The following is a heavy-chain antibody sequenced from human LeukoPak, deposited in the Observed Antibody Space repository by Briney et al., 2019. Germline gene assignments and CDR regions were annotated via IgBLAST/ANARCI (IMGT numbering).Heavy chain of an antibody. V-gene: IGHV3-48*03. CDR1: GFTFSSYE. CDR3: ARDTPGVIITPDY. Sequence: PGGSLRLSCAASGFTFSSYEMNWIRQAPGKGLEWVSYINSRGDIIHYADSVRDRFTISRDNAKNSLYLQMNSLRAEDTAVYYCARDTPGVIITPDYWGQGTLVTVPS. J-gene: IGHJ4*02. D-gene: IGHD2-15*01. CDR2: INSRGDII.